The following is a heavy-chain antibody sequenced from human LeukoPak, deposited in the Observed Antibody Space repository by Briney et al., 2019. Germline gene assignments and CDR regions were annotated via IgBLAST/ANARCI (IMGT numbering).Heavy chain of an antibody. Sequence: PGGSLRLSCAASGFTFSSYSMNRVRQAPGKGLEWVSYISSSSSTIYYADSVKGRFTISRDNAKNSLYLQMNSLRAEDTAVYYCAREKAVGGYYMDVWGKGTTVTVSS. CDR2: ISSSSSTI. J-gene: IGHJ6*03. V-gene: IGHV3-48*01. CDR3: AREKAVGGYYMDV. CDR1: GFTFSSYS.